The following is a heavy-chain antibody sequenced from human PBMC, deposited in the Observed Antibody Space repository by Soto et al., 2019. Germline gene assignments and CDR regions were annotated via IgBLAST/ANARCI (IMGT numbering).Heavy chain of an antibody. J-gene: IGHJ6*03. D-gene: IGHD5-12*01. Sequence: SETLSLTCAVYGGSFSGYYWSWIRQPPGKGLEWIGEINHSGSTNYNPSLKSRVTISVDTSKNQFSLKLSSVTAADTAVYYCARGELGYPRVQQGSYYMDVWGKGTTVTVSS. CDR1: GGSFSGYY. V-gene: IGHV4-34*01. CDR2: INHSGST. CDR3: ARGELGYPRVQQGSYYMDV.